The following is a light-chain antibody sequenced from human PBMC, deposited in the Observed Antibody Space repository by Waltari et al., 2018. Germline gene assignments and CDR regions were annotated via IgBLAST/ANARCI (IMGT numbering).Light chain of an antibody. V-gene: IGKV1-5*03. CDR2: KAS. J-gene: IGKJ2*01. CDR1: QNISCR. Sequence: DIQMTQSPSTLSASVGDRVTITCRASQNISCRLAWYQQKPGKAPKLLIYKASNLESGVPSRFSGTGSATEFTLTISSLQPDDFAAYYCLEYTAYSHTFGQGTKLDIK. CDR3: LEYTAYSHT.